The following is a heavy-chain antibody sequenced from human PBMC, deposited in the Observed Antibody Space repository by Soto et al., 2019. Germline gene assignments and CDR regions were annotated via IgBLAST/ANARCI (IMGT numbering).Heavy chain of an antibody. CDR1: GGSISSSNW. J-gene: IGHJ4*02. Sequence: QVQLQESGPGLVKPSGTLSLTCAVSGGSISSSNWCSWVLQRPGKGLEWIGEIYQSGSTNYHPSLKSRVTISVDKSKNQFSLKLSSVTAADTAVYYCAKGIAARFGLYFDYWGQGTLVTVSS. D-gene: IGHD6-6*01. CDR3: AKGIAARFGLYFDY. CDR2: IYQSGST. V-gene: IGHV4-4*02.